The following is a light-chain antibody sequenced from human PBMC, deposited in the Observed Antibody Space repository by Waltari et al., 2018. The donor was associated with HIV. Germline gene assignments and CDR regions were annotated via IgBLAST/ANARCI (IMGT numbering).Light chain of an antibody. J-gene: IGLJ2*01. CDR3: QVWDSSSGL. CDR2: ADT. V-gene: IGLV3-21*02. Sequence: SYVLTQAPSVSVAPGQTARVTCGGNNLGSKSVNWYQQRPGQAPVLVVYADTDRPSGIPERFSGSNSGNTATLTISRVEAGDEADYYCQVWDSSSGLFGGGTKLTVL. CDR1: NLGSKS.